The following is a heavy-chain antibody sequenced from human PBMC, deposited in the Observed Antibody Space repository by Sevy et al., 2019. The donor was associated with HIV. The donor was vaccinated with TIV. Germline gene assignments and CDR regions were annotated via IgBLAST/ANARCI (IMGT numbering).Heavy chain of an antibody. J-gene: IGHJ6*02. CDR2: ISYDGSNK. CDR1: GFTFSSYA. D-gene: IGHD6-13*01. Sequence: GGSLRLSCAASGFTFSSYAMHWVRQAPGKGLEWVAVISYDGSNKYYADSVKGRFTISRDNSKNTLYLQMNILRAEDTAVYYCARVKGAAAGPGYYYYGMDVWGQGTTVTVSS. V-gene: IGHV3-30*04. CDR3: ARVKGAAAGPGYYYYGMDV.